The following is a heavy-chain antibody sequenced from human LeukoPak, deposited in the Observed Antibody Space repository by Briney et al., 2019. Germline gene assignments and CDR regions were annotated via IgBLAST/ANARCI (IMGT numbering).Heavy chain of an antibody. V-gene: IGHV4-34*01. CDR3: ARGIYCSSTSCYKAGFDY. Sequence: SETLSLTCAVYGGSFSGYYWSWIRQPPGKGLEWIGEINHSGSTNYNPSLKSRVTISVDTSKNQFSLKLSSVTAADTAVYYCARGIYCSSTSCYKAGFDYWGQGTLVTVSS. CDR2: INHSGST. J-gene: IGHJ4*02. CDR1: GGSFSGYY. D-gene: IGHD2-2*02.